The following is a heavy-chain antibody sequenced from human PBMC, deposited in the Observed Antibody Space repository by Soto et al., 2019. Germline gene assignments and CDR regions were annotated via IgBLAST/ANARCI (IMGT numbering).Heavy chain of an antibody. Sequence: QITLKESGPTLVKPTQTLTLTCTFSGFSLSTSRVGVGWIRQPPGKALEWLAVIYWDDAKTYRPSLKSRLTITKDTSKSQVALTMPNMDPVDTATYYCAHAYGGRSLYWGQGTLVTVSS. V-gene: IGHV2-5*02. CDR2: IYWDDAK. CDR1: GFSLSTSRVG. J-gene: IGHJ4*02. CDR3: AHAYGGRSLY. D-gene: IGHD1-26*01.